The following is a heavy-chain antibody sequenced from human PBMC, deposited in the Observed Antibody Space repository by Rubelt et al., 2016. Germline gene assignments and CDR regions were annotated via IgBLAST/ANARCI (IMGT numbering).Heavy chain of an antibody. V-gene: IGHV4-34*01. D-gene: IGHD6-13*01. Sequence: QVQLQQWGAGLLKPSETLSLTCAVYGGSFSGYYWRWIRHPPGKGLEWIGEINHSGSTNYHPSLKSRVTISVDTAKNQFALKLSAGTAADTAVEYCARGRRGSSSGLGRDYYGMDVWGQGTTVTVSS. CDR3: ARGRRGSSSGLGRDYYGMDV. J-gene: IGHJ6*02. CDR2: INHSGST. CDR1: GGSFSGYY.